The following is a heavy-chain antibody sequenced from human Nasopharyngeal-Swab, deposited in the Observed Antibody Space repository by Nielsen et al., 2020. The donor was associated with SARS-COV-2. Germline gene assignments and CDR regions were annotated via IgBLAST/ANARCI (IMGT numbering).Heavy chain of an antibody. V-gene: IGHV3-7*01. CDR3: ARVGSSSWYFDY. Sequence: LTGAASGFTFSSYWMSWVRQAPGKGLEWVANIKQDGSEKYYVDSVKGRFTISRDNAKNSLYLQMNSLRAEDTAVYYCARVGSSSWYFDYWGQGTLVTVSS. CDR2: IKQDGSEK. J-gene: IGHJ4*02. D-gene: IGHD6-13*01. CDR1: GFTFSSYW.